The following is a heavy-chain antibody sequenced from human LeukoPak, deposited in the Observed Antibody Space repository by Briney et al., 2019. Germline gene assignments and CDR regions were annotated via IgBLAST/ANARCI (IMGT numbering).Heavy chain of an antibody. CDR3: ARDLLLWFGESPRDYGMDV. CDR1: GFTFRGYW. Sequence: GGSLRLSCAASGFTFRGYWMSWVRQAPGKGLEWVSGISWNSGSIGYADSVKGRFTISRDNSKNTLYLQMNSLRAEDTAVYYCARDLLLWFGESPRDYGMDVWGQGTTVTVSS. V-gene: IGHV3-23*01. CDR2: ISWNSGSI. J-gene: IGHJ6*02. D-gene: IGHD3-10*01.